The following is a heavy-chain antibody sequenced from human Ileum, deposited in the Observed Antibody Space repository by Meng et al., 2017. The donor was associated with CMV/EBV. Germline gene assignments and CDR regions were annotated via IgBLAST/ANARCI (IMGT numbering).Heavy chain of an antibody. CDR1: GFTFSSYW. Sequence: GESLKISCATSGFTFSSYWMHWVRQAPGKGLVWVSRVKSDGTSTSYADSVKGRFTISRDNAENTLYLQMNSLRAEDTAVYYCTRGNSHDHDYWGQGTLVTVSS. D-gene: IGHD4-23*01. V-gene: IGHV3-74*01. CDR3: TRGNSHDHDY. J-gene: IGHJ4*02. CDR2: VKSDGTST.